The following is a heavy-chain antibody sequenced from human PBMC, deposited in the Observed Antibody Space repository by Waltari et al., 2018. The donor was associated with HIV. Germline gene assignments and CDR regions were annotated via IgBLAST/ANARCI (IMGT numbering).Heavy chain of an antibody. Sequence: QVQLVQSGAEVKTPGASVKVSCKASGYTFTSYDINWVRQATGQGLEWMGWSQPNSGHTRYEQKFQGRVTSTRNASITTAYSELSSLRSEDTAVYFCARGIPAGRYETLTGQDYWGQGTLVTVSS. D-gene: IGHD3-9*01. J-gene: IGHJ4*02. CDR3: ARGIPAGRYETLTGQDY. CDR1: GYTFTSYD. V-gene: IGHV1-8*01. CDR2: SQPNSGHT.